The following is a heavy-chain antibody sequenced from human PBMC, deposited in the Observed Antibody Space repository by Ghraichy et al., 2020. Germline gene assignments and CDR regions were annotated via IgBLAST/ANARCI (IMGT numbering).Heavy chain of an antibody. J-gene: IGHJ4*02. CDR2: INHSGST. Sequence: SETLSLTCAVYGGSFSGYYWSWIRQPPGKGLEWIGEINHSGSTNYNPSLKSRVTISVDTSKSQFSLKLSSVTAADTAVYYCARVFSGWGRAAREKPFDYWGQGTLVTVSS. V-gene: IGHV4-34*01. CDR3: ARVFSGWGRAAREKPFDY. D-gene: IGHD6-6*01. CDR1: GGSFSGYY.